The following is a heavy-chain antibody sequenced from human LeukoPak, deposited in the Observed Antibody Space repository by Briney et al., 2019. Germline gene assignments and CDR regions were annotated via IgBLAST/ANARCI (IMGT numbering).Heavy chain of an antibody. D-gene: IGHD2-2*02. V-gene: IGHV5-51*01. Sequence: GESLKISCQGSGYSFTSYWIGLVRQMPGKGLEWMGIIYPGDSDTRYSPSFQGQVTISADKSISTAYLQWSSLKASDTAMYYCARQCSSTSCYTVDYWGQGTLVTVSS. CDR3: ARQCSSTSCYTVDY. CDR1: GYSFTSYW. J-gene: IGHJ4*02. CDR2: IYPGDSDT.